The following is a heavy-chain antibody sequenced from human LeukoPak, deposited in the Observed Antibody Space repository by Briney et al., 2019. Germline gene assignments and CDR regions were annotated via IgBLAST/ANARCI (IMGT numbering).Heavy chain of an antibody. CDR3: ATPHLAYNWLDP. CDR1: GYTLRELS. J-gene: IGHJ5*02. CDR2: FDPEGGET. D-gene: IGHD3-16*01. Sequence: ASVKVSCKVSGYTLRELSIHWVRQAPGKGLEWMGGFDPEGGETIYARKFRGRVTMTEDTSTDTAYLELPSLTSEDTAVYYCATPHLAYNWLDPWGQGTLVTVSS. V-gene: IGHV1-24*01.